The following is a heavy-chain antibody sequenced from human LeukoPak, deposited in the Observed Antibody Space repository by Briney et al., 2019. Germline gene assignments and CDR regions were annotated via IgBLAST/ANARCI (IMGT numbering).Heavy chain of an antibody. D-gene: IGHD3-22*01. J-gene: IGHJ6*03. CDR1: GYTFTSYG. Sequence: GASVKVSCKASGYTFTSYGISWVRQAPGQGLEWMGGIIPIFGTANYAQKFQGRVTITTDESTSTAYMELSSLRSEDTAVYYCTRSPHYDSSGYNYYYYYYMDVWGKGTTVTVSS. V-gene: IGHV1-69*05. CDR2: IIPIFGTA. CDR3: TRSPHYDSSGYNYYYYYYMDV.